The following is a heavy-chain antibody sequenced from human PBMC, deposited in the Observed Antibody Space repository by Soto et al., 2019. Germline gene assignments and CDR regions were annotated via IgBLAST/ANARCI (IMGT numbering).Heavy chain of an antibody. CDR1: GGSISSDGYC. CDR2: IYYSGNT. CDR3: ARDATTVGKSWFDP. D-gene: IGHD4-17*01. V-gene: IGHV4-31*03. J-gene: IGHJ5*02. Sequence: SETLSLTCTVSGGSISSDGYCWSCIRQHPGKGLEWVGSIYYSGNTYYNPSLKSRVSISVDTSKNQFSLKVSSVTAADTAVYYCARDATTVGKSWFDPWGQGTLVTVS.